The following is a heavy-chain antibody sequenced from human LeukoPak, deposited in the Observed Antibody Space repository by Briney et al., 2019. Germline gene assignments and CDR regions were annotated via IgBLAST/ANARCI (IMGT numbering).Heavy chain of an antibody. CDR3: AREAATGVYFDY. J-gene: IGHJ4*02. CDR2: ISAYNGNA. Sequence: ASVKVSCKASGYTFTSYDINWVRQAPGQGLEWMGWISAYNGNANYAHNLQGRVTMTTDTSTSTVYMELRSLTSDDTAVYYCAREAATGVYFDYWGQGTLVTVSS. CDR1: GYTFTSYD. V-gene: IGHV1-18*01. D-gene: IGHD6-13*01.